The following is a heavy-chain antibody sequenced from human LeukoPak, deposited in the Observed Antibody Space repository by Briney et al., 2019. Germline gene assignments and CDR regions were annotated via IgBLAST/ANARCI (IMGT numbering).Heavy chain of an antibody. CDR2: IRYDGSHK. CDR1: GFTFSSYG. Sequence: QSGGSLRLSCAASGFTFSSYGMHWVRQAPGKGLEWVAFIRYDGSHKYYADAVKGRLTISRDNSKNTLYLQMNSLRVEDTAVYYCAKDQQQGYYYYYMDVWGKGTTVTVSS. J-gene: IGHJ6*03. V-gene: IGHV3-30*02. D-gene: IGHD6-13*01. CDR3: AKDQQQGYYYYYMDV.